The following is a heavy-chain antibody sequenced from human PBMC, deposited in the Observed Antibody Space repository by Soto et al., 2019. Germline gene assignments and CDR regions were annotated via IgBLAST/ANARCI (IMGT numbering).Heavy chain of an antibody. CDR3: ARDLGATASDAFDI. D-gene: IGHD1-26*01. Sequence: GGSLRLSCAASGFTFSSYSMNWVRQAPGKGLEWVSYISSSSSTIYYADSVKGRFTISRDNAKNSLYLQMNSLRAEDTAVDYCARDLGATASDAFDIRGQGTMVT. V-gene: IGHV3-48*01. CDR1: GFTFSSYS. J-gene: IGHJ3*02. CDR2: ISSSSSTI.